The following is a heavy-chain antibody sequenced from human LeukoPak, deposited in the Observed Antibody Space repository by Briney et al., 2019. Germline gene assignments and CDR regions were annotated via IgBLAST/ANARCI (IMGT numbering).Heavy chain of an antibody. D-gene: IGHD4-17*01. CDR1: GFTFSDYY. J-gene: IGHJ4*02. CDR2: ISSSGSTI. Sequence: EGSLRLSCAASGFTFSDYYMSWIRQAPGKGLEWVSYISSSGSTIYYADSVKGRFTISRDNAKNSLYLQMNSLRAEDTAVYYCARDPAYGAFDYWGQGTLVTVSS. CDR3: ARDPAYGAFDY. V-gene: IGHV3-11*01.